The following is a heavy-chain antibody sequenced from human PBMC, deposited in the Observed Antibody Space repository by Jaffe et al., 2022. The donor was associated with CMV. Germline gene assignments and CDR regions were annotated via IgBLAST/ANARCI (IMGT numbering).Heavy chain of an antibody. CDR3: ARYSSGWFQDYLPTDTATLDY. J-gene: IGHJ4*02. CDR2: IWYDGSNK. CDR1: GFTFSSYG. Sequence: QVQLVESGGGVVQPGRSLRLSCAASGFTFSSYGMHWVRQAPGKGLEWVAVIWYDGSNKYYADSVKGRFTISRDNSKNTLYLQMNSLRAEDTAVYYCARYSSGWFQDYLPTDTATLDYWGQGTLVTVSS. V-gene: IGHV3-33*01. D-gene: IGHD6-19*01.